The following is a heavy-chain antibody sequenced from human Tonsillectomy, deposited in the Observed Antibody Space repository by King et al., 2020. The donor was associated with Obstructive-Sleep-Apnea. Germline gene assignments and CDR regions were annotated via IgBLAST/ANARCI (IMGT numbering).Heavy chain of an antibody. CDR3: ARSGVVATTQY. V-gene: IGHV1-8*01. CDR1: GYAFTSYD. Sequence: VQLVQSGAEVKKPGASVKVSCKASGYAFTSYDINWVRQATGQGLEWMGWMNPNSVKTGYAQKFQGRVTMTRNTSITTAYMELNGLRSEDTAVYYCARSGVVATTQYWGQGTLVTVSS. CDR2: MNPNSVKT. J-gene: IGHJ4*02. D-gene: IGHD5-12*01.